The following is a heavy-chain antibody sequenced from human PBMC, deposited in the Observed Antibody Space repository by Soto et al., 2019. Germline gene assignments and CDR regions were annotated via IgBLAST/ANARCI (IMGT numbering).Heavy chain of an antibody. CDR3: ARDNYSYGYGDY. CDR2: ISYDGSNK. CDR1: GFTFSSYA. Sequence: QVQLVESGGGVVQPGRSLRLYCAASGFTFSSYAMHWVRQAPGKGLEWVAVISYDGSNKYYADSVKGRFTISRDNSKNTLYLQMNSLRAEDTAVYYCARDNYSYGYGDYWGQGTLVTVSS. J-gene: IGHJ4*02. D-gene: IGHD5-18*01. V-gene: IGHV3-30-3*01.